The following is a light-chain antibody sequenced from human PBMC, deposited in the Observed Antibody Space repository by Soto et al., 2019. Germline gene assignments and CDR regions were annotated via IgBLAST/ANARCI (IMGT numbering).Light chain of an antibody. V-gene: IGLV2-14*01. CDR3: ASYTTTGTVL. CDR2: EVS. CDR1: SSDIGGFNS. Sequence: QSALTQPASVSGSPGQSITISCTGTSSDIGGFNSVSWFQQLPGKAPKLMISEVSNRPSGVSNRFSGSKFDNTASLTISGLQAEDEADYYCASYTTTGTVLFGAGTKLTVL. J-gene: IGLJ2*01.